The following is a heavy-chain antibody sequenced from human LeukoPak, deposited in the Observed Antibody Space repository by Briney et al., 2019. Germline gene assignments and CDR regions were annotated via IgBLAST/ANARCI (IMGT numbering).Heavy chain of an antibody. D-gene: IGHD3-9*01. CDR1: GYTFTSYG. J-gene: IGHJ4*02. V-gene: IGHV1-18*01. CDR2: ISAYKGNT. CDR3: ARNNILTGYYLPFDY. Sequence: ASVKVSCKASGYTFTSYGISWVRQAPGQGLEWMGWISAYKGNTNYAQKLQGRVTMTTDTSTSTAYMELRSLRSDDTAAYYCARNNILTGYYLPFDYWGQGTLVTVSS.